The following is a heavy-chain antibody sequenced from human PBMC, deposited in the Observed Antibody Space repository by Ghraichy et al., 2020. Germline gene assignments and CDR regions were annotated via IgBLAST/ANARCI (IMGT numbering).Heavy chain of an antibody. V-gene: IGHV3-48*02. Sequence: GGSLRLSCAASGFTFSSYSMNWVRQAPGKGLEWVSYISSSSSTIYYADSVKGRFTISRDNAKNSLYLQMNSLRDEDTAVYYCARDRGYCSGGSCYPTYMDVWGKGTTVTVSS. CDR3: ARDRGYCSGGSCYPTYMDV. D-gene: IGHD2-15*01. CDR2: ISSSSSTI. CDR1: GFTFSSYS. J-gene: IGHJ6*03.